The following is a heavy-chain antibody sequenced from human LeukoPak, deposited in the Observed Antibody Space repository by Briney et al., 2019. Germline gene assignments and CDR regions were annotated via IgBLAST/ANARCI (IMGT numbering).Heavy chain of an antibody. D-gene: IGHD3-22*01. CDR1: GESFSGYY. J-gene: IGHJ3*02. CDR2: INHSGST. CDR3: AREAFYFDSSGYWDAFDI. Sequence: SETLSLTCAVYGESFSGYYWSWIRQPPGKGLEWIGEINHSGSTNYNPSLKSRFTISVDTSKYQFSLKLSSVTAADTALYYCAREAFYFDSSGYWDAFDIWGQGTMVTVPS. V-gene: IGHV4-34*01.